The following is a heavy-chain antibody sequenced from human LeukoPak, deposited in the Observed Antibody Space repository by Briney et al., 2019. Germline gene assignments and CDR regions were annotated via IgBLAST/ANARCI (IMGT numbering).Heavy chain of an antibody. Sequence: GGSLRLSCAVSGFTFSSYWMNWVRQAPGKGLEWVSAISGSGGSTYYADSVKGRFTISRDNSKNTLYLQMNSLRAEDTAVYYCAKDLTVTTYLDAFDIWGQGTMVTVSS. V-gene: IGHV3-23*01. CDR1: GFTFSSYW. CDR2: ISGSGGST. CDR3: AKDLTVTTYLDAFDI. J-gene: IGHJ3*02. D-gene: IGHD4-17*01.